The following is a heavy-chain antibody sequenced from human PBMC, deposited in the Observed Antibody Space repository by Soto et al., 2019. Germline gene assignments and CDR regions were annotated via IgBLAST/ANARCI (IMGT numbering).Heavy chain of an antibody. CDR3: VRENYYYGMDV. Sequence: HPGGSLRLSCAASGFDASVNYMTWVRQAPGKGLEWVSAINSAGSTFFADSVKGRFTISRDDSKNTLYLQMNSLRVEDTAMYYCVRENYYYGMDVWGQRTAVTVSS. CDR1: GFDASVNY. J-gene: IGHJ6*02. V-gene: IGHV3-66*01. CDR2: INSAGST.